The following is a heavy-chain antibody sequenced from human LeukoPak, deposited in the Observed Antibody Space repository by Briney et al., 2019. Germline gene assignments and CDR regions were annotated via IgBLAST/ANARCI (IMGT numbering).Heavy chain of an antibody. CDR3: ARDKVVTAIHTIPTSYGMDV. CDR1: GYTFTSDG. Sequence: VASVKVSCKASGYTFTSDGISWVRQAPGQGLEWMGWISAYNGNTNYTQKLQGRVTMTTDTSTSTAYMELRSLRSDDTAVYYCARDKVVTAIHTIPTSYGMDVWGQGTTVTVSS. V-gene: IGHV1-18*01. D-gene: IGHD2-21*02. CDR2: ISAYNGNT. J-gene: IGHJ6*02.